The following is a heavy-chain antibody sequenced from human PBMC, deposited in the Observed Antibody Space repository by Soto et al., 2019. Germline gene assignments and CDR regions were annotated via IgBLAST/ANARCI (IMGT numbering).Heavy chain of an antibody. Sequence: EVQLVESGGGLVQPGGSLRLSCAASGFAFSNYWIHWVRQAPGKGLVWVSRMNSDGTSTSYADAVRGRFTISRDNAKNTLYLQMNSVRAAATAVYYCTRSGDADYEQRDDAFDIWGQGTMVTVSS. CDR3: TRSGDADYEQRDDAFDI. J-gene: IGHJ3*02. CDR2: MNSDGTST. V-gene: IGHV3-74*01. D-gene: IGHD4-17*01. CDR1: GFAFSNYW.